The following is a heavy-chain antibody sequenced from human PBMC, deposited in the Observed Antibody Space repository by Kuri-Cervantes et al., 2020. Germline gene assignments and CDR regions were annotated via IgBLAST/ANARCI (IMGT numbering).Heavy chain of an antibody. Sequence: GGSLRLSCAASGFTFSSYAMHWVRQAPGKGLEWVAVISYDGSNKYYADSVKGRFTISRDNAKNSLYLQMNSLRAEDTAVYYCASQEATHFDWLFTLDYWGQGTLVTVSS. V-gene: IGHV3-30-3*01. CDR1: GFTFSSYA. CDR3: ASQEATHFDWLFTLDY. CDR2: ISYDGSNK. D-gene: IGHD3-9*01. J-gene: IGHJ4*02.